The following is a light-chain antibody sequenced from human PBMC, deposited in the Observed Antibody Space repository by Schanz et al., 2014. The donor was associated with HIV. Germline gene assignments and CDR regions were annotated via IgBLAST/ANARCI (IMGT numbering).Light chain of an antibody. CDR1: QGIGND. V-gene: IGKV1-17*01. CDR3: QHYNSFSST. J-gene: IGKJ2*01. CDR2: AAS. Sequence: DIQMTQSPSSLSASVGDRVTITCRASQGIGNDLGWYQQRPGKAPKRLIYAASTLQSGVPSRFVGGGFGTEFTLTISGLQPEDFATYYCQHYNSFSSTFGQGTNLEIK.